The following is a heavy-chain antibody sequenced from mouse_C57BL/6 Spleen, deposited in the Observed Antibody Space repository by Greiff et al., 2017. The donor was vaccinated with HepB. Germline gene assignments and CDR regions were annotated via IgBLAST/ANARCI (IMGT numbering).Heavy chain of an antibody. V-gene: IGHV1-26*01. J-gene: IGHJ2*01. CDR1: GYTFTDYY. CDR3: ARWGNYYGKGYYFDY. D-gene: IGHD1-1*01. CDR2: INPNNGGT. Sequence: VQLQQSGPELVKPGASVKISCKASGYTFTDYYMNWVKQSHGKSLEWIGDINPNNGGTSYNQKFKGKATLTVDKSSSTAYMELRSLTSEDSAVYYCARWGNYYGKGYYFDYWGQGTTLTVSS.